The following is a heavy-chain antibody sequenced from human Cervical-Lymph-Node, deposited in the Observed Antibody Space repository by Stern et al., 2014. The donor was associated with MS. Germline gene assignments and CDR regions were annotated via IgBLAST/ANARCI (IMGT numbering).Heavy chain of an antibody. J-gene: IGHJ4*02. V-gene: IGHV3-23*04. CDR1: GFTLSSYA. D-gene: IGHD6-19*01. CDR3: AKDRGGSGWPFDY. Sequence: EVQLVESGGGLVQPGGSLRLSCAASGFTLSSYAMSWVRQAPGKGLEWVSSMQGRFTISRDNSKNTLYLQMNSLRAEDTAVYYCAKDRGGSGWPFDYWGQGNLVTVSS.